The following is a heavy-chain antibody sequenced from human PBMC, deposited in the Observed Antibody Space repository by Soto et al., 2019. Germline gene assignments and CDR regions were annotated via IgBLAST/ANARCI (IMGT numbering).Heavy chain of an antibody. CDR3: ARMESFGSLNWFDP. D-gene: IGHD5-18*01. CDR2: MNPGSGDT. J-gene: IGHJ5*02. Sequence: GASGKVCCKASGYTFTNNDVSWVRQATGQGLEWMGWMNPGSGDTGYAQKFQGRVTMTRDISIATAYMELNSLTSEDTAIYYCARMESFGSLNWFDPWGQGTLVTVSS. V-gene: IGHV1-8*02. CDR1: GYTFTNND.